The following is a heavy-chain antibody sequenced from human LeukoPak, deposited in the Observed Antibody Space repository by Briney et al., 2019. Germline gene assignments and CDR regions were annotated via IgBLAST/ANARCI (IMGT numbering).Heavy chain of an antibody. CDR1: GFTFSSYA. D-gene: IGHD2-15*01. CDR3: ASSYCSGGSCYLGFDY. V-gene: IGHV3-23*01. Sequence: PGGSLRLSCAASGFTFSSYAMSWVRQAPGKGLEWVSAISGSGGSTYYADSVKGRFTISRDNAKNSLYLQMNSLRAEDTAVYYCASSYCSGGSCYLGFDYWGQGTLVTVSS. CDR2: ISGSGGST. J-gene: IGHJ4*02.